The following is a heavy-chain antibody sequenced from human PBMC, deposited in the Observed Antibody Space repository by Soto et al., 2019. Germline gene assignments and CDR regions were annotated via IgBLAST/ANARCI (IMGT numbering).Heavy chain of an antibody. D-gene: IGHD5-12*01. CDR2: ITSTSGTK. CDR1: GFTFSTYS. V-gene: IGHV3-48*02. J-gene: IGHJ4*02. CDR3: ARDDLLVATPFDY. Sequence: EVQLVESGGGLVQPGGSLRLSCTASGFTFSTYSMNWVRQAPGKGLEWVSYITSTSGTKYYADSVKGRFTISRDNAKNSLYLQMDSLRDEDTAVYYCARDDLLVATPFDYWGQGTLVTVSS.